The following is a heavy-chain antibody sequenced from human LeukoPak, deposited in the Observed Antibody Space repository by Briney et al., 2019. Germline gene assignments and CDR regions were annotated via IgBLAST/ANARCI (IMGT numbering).Heavy chain of an antibody. V-gene: IGHV4-59*01. J-gene: IGHJ4*02. Sequence: SETLSLTCTVSGVSISSYYWSWIRQPPGKGLEWIGYIYYSGSTNYNPSLKSRVTISVDTSKNQFSLKLSSVTAADTAVYYCARVTQQLVPYFDYWGQGTLVTVSS. CDR1: GVSISSYY. CDR3: ARVTQQLVPYFDY. D-gene: IGHD6-13*01. CDR2: IYYSGST.